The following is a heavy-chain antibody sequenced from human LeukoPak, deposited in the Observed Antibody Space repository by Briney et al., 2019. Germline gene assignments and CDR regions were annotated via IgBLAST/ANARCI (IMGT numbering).Heavy chain of an antibody. CDR1: GGSISSYS. V-gene: IGHV4-4*07. J-gene: IGHJ3*02. CDR2: IFTSGNT. CDR3: AREANAFDI. Sequence: PSETLSLTRTVSGGSISSYSWSWIRQPAGEGLEWIGRIFTSGNTNYNPSLKSRVTMSVDTSKNQFSLKLSSVTAADTAVYYCAREANAFDIWGQGTMVTVSS.